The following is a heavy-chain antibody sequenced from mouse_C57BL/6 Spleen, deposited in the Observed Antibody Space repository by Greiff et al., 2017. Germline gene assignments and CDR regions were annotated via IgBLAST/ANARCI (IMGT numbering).Heavy chain of an antibody. CDR3: VKALYYGNLFAY. D-gene: IGHD2-1*01. CDR2: IRNKANGYTS. Sequence: EVQVVESGGGLVQPGASLRLSCAASGFTFTDYYMRWVRQPPGQAPEWLALIRNKANGYTSEYTASVKGRFTISRDNSQNILYLQMNTLRAEDSATDYCVKALYYGNLFAYWGQGTLVTVSA. V-gene: IGHV7-4*01. CDR1: GFTFTDYY. J-gene: IGHJ3*01.